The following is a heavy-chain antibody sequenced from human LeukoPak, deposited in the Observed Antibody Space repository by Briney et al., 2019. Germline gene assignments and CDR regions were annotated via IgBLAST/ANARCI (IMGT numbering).Heavy chain of an antibody. Sequence: GGSLRLSCAASGFTFSSYWMHWVRQAPGKGLVWVSRINSDGSSTSYADSVKGRFTISRDNAKNTLYLQMNSLRAEDTAVYYCARDHYFAEWGYYYDSGYYMDVWGKGTTVTVSS. CDR2: INSDGSST. CDR3: ARDHYFAEWGYYYDSGYYMDV. V-gene: IGHV3-74*01. D-gene: IGHD3-22*01. CDR1: GFTFSSYW. J-gene: IGHJ6*03.